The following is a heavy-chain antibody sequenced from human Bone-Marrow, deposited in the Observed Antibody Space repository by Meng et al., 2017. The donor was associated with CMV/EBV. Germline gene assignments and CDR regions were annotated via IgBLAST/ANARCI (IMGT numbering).Heavy chain of an antibody. CDR1: GFTFTDFA. D-gene: IGHD1-14*01. CDR2: ISYDGSKK. Sequence: GESLKICCAASGFTFTDFAIHWVRQAPGKGLEWVAIISYDGSKKYYADSMKGRFTISRDNFRNTLYLQMNSLRPEDTAVYYCVLSNRTYGLDVWGQGTTVTVSS. V-gene: IGHV3-30*04. J-gene: IGHJ6*02. CDR3: VLSNRTYGLDV.